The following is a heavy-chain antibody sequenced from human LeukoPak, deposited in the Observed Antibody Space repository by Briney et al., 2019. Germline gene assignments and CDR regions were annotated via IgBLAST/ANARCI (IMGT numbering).Heavy chain of an antibody. J-gene: IGHJ4*02. V-gene: IGHV4-39*01. Sequence: SETLSLTCTVSGGSISSSSYYWGWIRQPPGKGLEWIGSIYYSGSTYYNPSLKSRVIISVDTSKNQFSLKLSSVTAADTAVYYCASTRYFDWLLRFDYWGQGTLVTVSS. CDR1: GGSISSSSYY. D-gene: IGHD3-9*01. CDR2: IYYSGST. CDR3: ASTRYFDWLLRFDY.